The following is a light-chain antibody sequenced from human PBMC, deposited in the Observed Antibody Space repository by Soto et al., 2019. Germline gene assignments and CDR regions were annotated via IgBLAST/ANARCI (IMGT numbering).Light chain of an antibody. CDR1: QSITHNY. CDR3: QQCATSPLT. V-gene: IGKV3-20*01. Sequence: EIVLTQSPGALSLSPGERATLSCRASQSITHNYVAWYQQKPGQAPRLLIHDASNRATGIPDRFSGSGSGTDFTLTISRLEPEDFAVYYCQQCATSPLTFSQGTKVEI. CDR2: DAS. J-gene: IGKJ1*01.